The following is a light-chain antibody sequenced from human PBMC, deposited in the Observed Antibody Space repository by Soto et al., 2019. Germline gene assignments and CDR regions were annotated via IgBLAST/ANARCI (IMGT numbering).Light chain of an antibody. Sequence: QAVVTQEPSFSVSPGGTVTLTCGLSSGSVSTRYYPSWYQQTPGQAPRTLIYSTNTRSSGVPDRFSGSILGNKAALTITGAQADDESDYYCVLYMGSGISVFGGGSKLTV. J-gene: IGLJ2*01. CDR1: SGSVSTRYY. CDR3: VLYMGSGISV. V-gene: IGLV8-61*01. CDR2: STN.